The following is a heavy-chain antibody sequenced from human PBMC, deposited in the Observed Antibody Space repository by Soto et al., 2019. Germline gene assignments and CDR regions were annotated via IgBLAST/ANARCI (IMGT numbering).Heavy chain of an antibody. J-gene: IGHJ4*02. CDR1: GGSISSGDYY. D-gene: IGHD2-2*01. CDR2: IYYSGST. V-gene: IGHV4-30-4*01. CDR3: ARATFGDIVVVPAAIYYFDY. Sequence: QVQLQESGPGLVKPSQTLSLTCTVSGGSISSGDYYWSWIRQPPGKGLEWIGYIYYSGSTYYNPSLKSRVTISVDTSKNQFSLKLSSVTAADTAVYYCARATFGDIVVVPAAIYYFDYWGQGTLVTVSS.